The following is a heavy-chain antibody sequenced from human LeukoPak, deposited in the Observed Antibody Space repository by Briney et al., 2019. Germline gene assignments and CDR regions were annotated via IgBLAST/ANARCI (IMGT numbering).Heavy chain of an antibody. V-gene: IGHV3-23*01. D-gene: IGHD1-1*01. J-gene: IGHJ4*02. CDR3: AKDGTTTITFDY. CDR2: ISGSGGST. Sequence: GGSLRLSCAASGFTFSSYAMSWVRQAPGKGLEWVSAISGSGGSTHYRDSVKGRFTISRDNSKNTLYLQMNSLRVEDTAVYYCAKDGTTTITFDYWGQGTLVTVSS. CDR1: GFTFSSYA.